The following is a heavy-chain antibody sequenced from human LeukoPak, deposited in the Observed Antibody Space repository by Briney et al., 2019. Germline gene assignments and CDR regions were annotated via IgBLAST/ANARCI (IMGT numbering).Heavy chain of an antibody. Sequence: PSETLSLTCTVSGGSISSYYWSWIRQPPGKGLEWIGYIYYSGSTNYNPSLKSRVTISVDTSKNQFSLKLSSVTAADTAMYYCARGGDFWSGLTFDIWGQGTMVTVSS. D-gene: IGHD3-3*01. CDR1: GGSISSYY. J-gene: IGHJ3*02. V-gene: IGHV4-59*12. CDR2: IYYSGST. CDR3: ARGGDFWSGLTFDI.